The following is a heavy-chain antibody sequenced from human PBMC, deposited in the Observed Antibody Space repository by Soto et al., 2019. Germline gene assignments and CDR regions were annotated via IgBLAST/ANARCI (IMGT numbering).Heavy chain of an antibody. CDR2: IDYRGST. Sequence: QLQLQESGPGLVKPSETLSLTCTVSSDSISNSNYYWAWIRQPPGKGLDWIGNIDYRGSTYYNPSLKSRVTISVDTSKNQFSLKLNSVTAADTAVYYCARLYRWVVVTATPKWIDPWGQGTLVTVSS. J-gene: IGHJ5*02. D-gene: IGHD2-21*02. V-gene: IGHV4-39*01. CDR1: SDSISNSNYY. CDR3: ARLYRWVVVTATPKWIDP.